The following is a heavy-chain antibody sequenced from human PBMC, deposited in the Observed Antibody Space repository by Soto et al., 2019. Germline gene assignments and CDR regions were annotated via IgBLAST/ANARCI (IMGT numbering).Heavy chain of an antibody. Sequence: QVQLQESGPGLVKPSGTLSLTCAVSGGSISSSNWWSWVRQPPGKGLEWIGEIYHSGSTNYNPSLKSRVTKSVDKSKNQFSLKLSSVTAANTAVYYCARAPPLISSGYNWGQGTLVTVSS. CDR2: IYHSGST. D-gene: IGHD3-22*01. J-gene: IGHJ4*02. CDR3: ARAPPLISSGYN. V-gene: IGHV4-4*02. CDR1: GGSISSSNW.